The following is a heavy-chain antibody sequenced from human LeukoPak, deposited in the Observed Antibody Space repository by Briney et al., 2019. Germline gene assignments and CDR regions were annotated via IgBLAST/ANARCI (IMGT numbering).Heavy chain of an antibody. D-gene: IGHD5-18*01. J-gene: IGHJ4*02. CDR1: GVSISSGGYY. V-gene: IGHV4-31*03. CDR3: ARGYSYGTKQFDY. CDR2: IYYSGST. Sequence: PSQTLSLTCTVSGVSISSGGYYWSWIRQHPGKGLEGIGYIYYSGSTYYNPSLKSRVTISVDTSKNQFSLKLSSVTAADTAVYYCARGYSYGTKQFDYWGQGTLVTVSS.